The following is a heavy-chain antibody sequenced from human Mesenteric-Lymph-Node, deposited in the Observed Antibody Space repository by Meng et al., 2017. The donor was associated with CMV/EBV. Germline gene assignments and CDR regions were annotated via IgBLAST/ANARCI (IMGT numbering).Heavy chain of an antibody. J-gene: IGHJ4*02. Sequence: FSSYAMHWVRQAPGKGLEWVAVISYDGSNKYYADSVKGRFTISRDNSKNTLYLQMNSLRAEDTAVYYCAKSSPSITIFGVVIIPLDYWGQGTLVTVSS. D-gene: IGHD3-3*01. V-gene: IGHV3-30*04. CDR2: ISYDGSNK. CDR3: AKSSPSITIFGVVIIPLDY. CDR1: FSSYA.